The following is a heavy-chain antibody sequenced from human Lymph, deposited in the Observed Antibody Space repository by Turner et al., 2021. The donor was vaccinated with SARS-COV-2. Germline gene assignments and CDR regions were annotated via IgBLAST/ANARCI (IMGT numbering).Heavy chain of an antibody. D-gene: IGHD3-3*01. Sequence: QVQLVQSGAEVKKPGAPVKASCHASGYSFTGSYMDWVRQAPGQGLEWKGWINPNSGGTNYAQKFQGRVTMTRDTSISAAYMELSRLRSDDTAVYYCARDVERYSEFWSGYSGGYGMDVWGQGTTVTVSS. CDR3: ARDVERYSEFWSGYSGGYGMDV. V-gene: IGHV1-2*02. J-gene: IGHJ6*02. CDR1: GYSFTGSY. CDR2: INPNSGGT.